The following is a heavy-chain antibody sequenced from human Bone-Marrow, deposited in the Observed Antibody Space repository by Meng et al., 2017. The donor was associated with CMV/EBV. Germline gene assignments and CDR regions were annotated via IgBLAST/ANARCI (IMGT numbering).Heavy chain of an antibody. CDR2: ISANNGNT. D-gene: IGHD5-24*01. Sequence: ASVKVSCKASNYNFINYVISWVRQAPGQGLEWMGWISANNGNTNYAQKFQGRVTMTTHTSTSTVYMEVRSLRSDDTAVYYCARGTIRDFSALSWGQGTLVT. V-gene: IGHV1-18*01. J-gene: IGHJ5*02. CDR3: ARGTIRDFSALS. CDR1: NYNFINYV.